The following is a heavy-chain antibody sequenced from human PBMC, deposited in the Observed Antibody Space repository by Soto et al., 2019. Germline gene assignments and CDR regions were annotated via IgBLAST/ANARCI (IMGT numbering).Heavy chain of an antibody. Sequence: SETLSLTCTVSGASITSSYWSWIWQSPGKGLEWIGYVHFSGSTNYNPSLKSRVTISVDTSKNQFSLKLSSVTAAATAVYYCARGYYDSSGQSNTFDIWGQGTMVTVSS. J-gene: IGHJ3*02. CDR2: VHFSGST. CDR1: GASITSSY. CDR3: ARGYYDSSGQSNTFDI. V-gene: IGHV4-59*01. D-gene: IGHD3-22*01.